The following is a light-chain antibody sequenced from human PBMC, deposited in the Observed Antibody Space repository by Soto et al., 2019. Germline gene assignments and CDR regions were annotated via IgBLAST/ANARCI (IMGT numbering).Light chain of an antibody. CDR1: QSVSDK. J-gene: IGKJ1*01. Sequence: EIVMTQSPATVSVSPGERATLSCRASQSVSDKLAWYQQKPGQAPRLLIYHASARATGIPVRFSGSGSGTEFTLTISGLQSEDFAVYYCQQYNNWPPWTFGQGTKVEIK. V-gene: IGKV3-15*01. CDR2: HAS. CDR3: QQYNNWPPWT.